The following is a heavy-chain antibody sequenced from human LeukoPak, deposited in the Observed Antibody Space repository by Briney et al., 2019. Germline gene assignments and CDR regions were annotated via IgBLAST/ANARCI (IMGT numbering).Heavy chain of an antibody. Sequence: GGSLRLSCAASGFMFSSNWMSWVRLAPGRGLEWVANIKEDGTETYYVDSVKGRFTISRDNAKNSLYLQMNSLRVEDTAVYYCAKEGRSLQTYWGQGTLVTVSS. CDR2: IKEDGTET. D-gene: IGHD5-24*01. CDR1: GFMFSSNW. J-gene: IGHJ4*02. V-gene: IGHV3-7*03. CDR3: AKEGRSLQTY.